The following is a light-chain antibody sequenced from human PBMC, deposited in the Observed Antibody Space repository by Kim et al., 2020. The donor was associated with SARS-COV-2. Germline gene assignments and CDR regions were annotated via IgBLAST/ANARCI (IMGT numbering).Light chain of an antibody. CDR2: DVT. CDR3: TSYTTGSTWV. Sequence: GQSITISCTGTSSDIGGYIYVSWYQQHPDKAPKLMIYDVTKRPSGVSNRFSGSKSGNTASLTISGLLPEDEADYYCTSYTTGSTWVFGGGTQLTVL. V-gene: IGLV2-14*03. CDR1: SSDIGGYIY. J-gene: IGLJ3*02.